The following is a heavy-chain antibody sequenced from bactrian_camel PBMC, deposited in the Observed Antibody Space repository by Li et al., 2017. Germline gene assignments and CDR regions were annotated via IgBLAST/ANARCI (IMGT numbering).Heavy chain of an antibody. CDR3: AARQPCRVWLGYEDPGEYSI. CDR2: IGSTIGSSRVI. D-gene: IGHD4*01. Sequence: DVQLVESGGDLVRPGGSLRLSCVASGFEFALSSMSWVRQAPGKGLEWVATIGSTIGSSRVIAYSDPVKGRFTISRDNAKNVLYLQMNNLQPEDTAMYYYAARQPCRVWLGYEDPGEYSIWGQGTQVTVS. J-gene: IGHJ4*01. V-gene: IGHV3S42*01. CDR1: GFEFALSS.